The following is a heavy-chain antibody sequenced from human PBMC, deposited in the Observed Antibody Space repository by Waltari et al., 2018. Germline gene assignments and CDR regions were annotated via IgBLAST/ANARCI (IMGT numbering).Heavy chain of an antibody. CDR2: ISYNERNI. D-gene: IGHD3-22*01. V-gene: IGHV3-30*04. J-gene: IGHJ6*02. CDR3: ARDYCDRTNCHGMDV. Sequence: QVQLVEPGGGGVQPGRSLRHACAASEFTFRSYALDWVRQAPGKGREWVTVISYNERNIYYVDSVKGRFIISRDNSNKMLYLQMNNLRTEDTAVYYCARDYCDRTNCHGMDVWGQGTTVIVSS. CDR1: EFTFRSYA.